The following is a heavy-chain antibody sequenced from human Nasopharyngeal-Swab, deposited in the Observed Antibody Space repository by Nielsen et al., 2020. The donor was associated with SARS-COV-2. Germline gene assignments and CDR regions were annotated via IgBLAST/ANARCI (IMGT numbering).Heavy chain of an antibody. CDR3: TTAYLGAFDF. D-gene: IGHD3-16*01. V-gene: IGHV3-15*01. CDR1: GFTFSYIW. J-gene: IGHJ3*01. CDR2: IKSKSDGGAT. Sequence: GESLKISCATSGFTFSYIWMSWVRQAPGKGLEWLGRIKSKSDGGATDYAAPVKGRFTISRDDSINTLYLQMNSLKTEDTAVYFCTTAYLGAFDFWGQGTMVTVSS.